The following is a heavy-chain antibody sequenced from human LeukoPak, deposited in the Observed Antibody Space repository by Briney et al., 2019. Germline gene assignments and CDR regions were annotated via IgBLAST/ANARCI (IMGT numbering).Heavy chain of an antibody. CDR3: ARASQSLLLRAPFDI. CDR2: ITSTSSYM. D-gene: IGHD2-15*01. V-gene: IGHV3-21*01. J-gene: IGHJ3*02. CDR1: GFTFSSCG. Sequence: GGSLRLSCAASGFTFSSCGMSWVRQAPGKGLEWVSSITSTSSYMYYGGSVKGRFTVSRDNAKNSLYLQMNSLRAEDTAVYYCARASQSLLLRAPFDIWGQGTVVTVSS.